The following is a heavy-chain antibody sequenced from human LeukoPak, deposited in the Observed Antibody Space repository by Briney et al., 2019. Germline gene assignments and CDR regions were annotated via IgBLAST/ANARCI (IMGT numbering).Heavy chain of an antibody. V-gene: IGHV3-23*01. CDR3: AKDPDYYGSGSYSKGFDY. D-gene: IGHD3-10*01. J-gene: IGHJ4*02. CDR1: GFTFSSYA. Sequence: GGSQRLSCAASGFTFSSYAMSWVRQAPGKGLEWVSAISGSGGSTYYADSVKGRFTISRDNSKNTLYLQMNSLRAEDTAVYYCAKDPDYYGSGSYSKGFDYWGQGTLVSLSS. CDR2: ISGSGGST.